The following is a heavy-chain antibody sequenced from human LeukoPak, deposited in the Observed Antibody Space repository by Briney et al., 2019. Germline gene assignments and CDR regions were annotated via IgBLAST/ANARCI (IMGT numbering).Heavy chain of an antibody. Sequence: GGSLRLSCGASGFTFRSYWVHWVRQAPGKGLVWVSRIQSEGSITNYADSVKGRFTLSKDKDKNMLYMQMHSLRGEDTAVYYCARGTYYYGSGSYYYYFDYWGQGTLVPVSS. V-gene: IGHV3-74*01. CDR3: ARGTYYYGSGSYYYYFDY. D-gene: IGHD3-10*01. CDR1: GFTFRSYW. J-gene: IGHJ4*02. CDR2: IQSEGSIT.